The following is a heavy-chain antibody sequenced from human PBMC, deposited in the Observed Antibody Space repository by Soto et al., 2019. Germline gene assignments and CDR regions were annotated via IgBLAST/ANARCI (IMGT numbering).Heavy chain of an antibody. V-gene: IGHV4-30-2*01. J-gene: IGHJ4*02. CDR3: ARARTTHYYDSSGYYLDY. CDR2: IYHSGSA. CDR1: GGSFSSGGYS. D-gene: IGHD3-22*01. Sequence: QLQLQESGSGLVKPSQTLSLTCAVSGGSFSSGGYSWSWIRQPPGKGLEWIGYIYHSGSAYYNPSLKSRVTIPVDRSKNQFSLKLSPVTAADTAVYYCARARTTHYYDSSGYYLDYWGQGTLVTVSS.